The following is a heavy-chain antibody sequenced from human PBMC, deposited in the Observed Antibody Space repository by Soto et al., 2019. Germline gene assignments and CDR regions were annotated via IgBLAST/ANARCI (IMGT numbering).Heavy chain of an antibody. CDR2: IWYDGSNK. J-gene: IGHJ6*02. V-gene: IGHV3-33*01. CDR1: GFTFSSYG. Sequence: QVQLVESGGGVVQPGRSLRLSCAASGFTFSSYGMHWVRQAPGKGLGWVAVIWYDGSNKYYADSVKGRFTISRDNSKNTLYLQMNSLRAEDTAVYYCASLVFPLSDGMDVWGQGTTVTVSS. D-gene: IGHD3-10*01. CDR3: ASLVFPLSDGMDV.